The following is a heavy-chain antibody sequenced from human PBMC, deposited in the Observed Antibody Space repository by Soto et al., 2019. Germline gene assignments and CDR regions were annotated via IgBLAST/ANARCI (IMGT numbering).Heavy chain of an antibody. CDR1: GYTFTSYG. CDR2: TSAYNGNT. CDR3: ARDSSSWYARRQAFDI. D-gene: IGHD6-13*01. J-gene: IGHJ3*02. V-gene: IGHV1-18*01. Sequence: GASVKVSCKASGYTFTSYGISWVRQAPGQGLEWMGWTSAYNGNTNYAQKLQGRVTMTTDTSTSTAYMELRSLRSDDTAVYYCARDSSSWYARRQAFDIWGQGTMVTVSS.